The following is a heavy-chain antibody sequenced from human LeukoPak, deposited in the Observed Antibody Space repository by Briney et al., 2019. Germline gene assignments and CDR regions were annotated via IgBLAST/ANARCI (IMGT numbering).Heavy chain of an antibody. V-gene: IGHV1-69*01. D-gene: IGHD3-16*02. CDR2: IIAIFGTA. J-gene: IGHJ4*02. Sequence: ASVKVSCKASGGTFSSYAISWVRQAPGQGLEWMGGIIAIFGTANYAQKFQGRVTITADESTSTAYMELSSLRSEDTAVYYCARGRYDYVWGSYRYNMDYWGQGTLVTVSS. CDR1: GGTFSSYA. CDR3: ARGRYDYVWGSYRYNMDY.